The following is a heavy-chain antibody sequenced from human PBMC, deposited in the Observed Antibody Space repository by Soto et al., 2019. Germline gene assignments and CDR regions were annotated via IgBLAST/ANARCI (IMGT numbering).Heavy chain of an antibody. CDR3: ARQTLRFLDTNWFDP. CDR2: IYYSGST. Sequence: QLQLQESGPGLVKPSETLSLTCTVSGGSISSSSYYWGWIRQPPGKGLEWIGSIYYSGSTYYNPSLKSRVTISVDTSKNQFSLKLSSVTAADTAVYYCARQTLRFLDTNWFDPWGQGTLVTVSS. V-gene: IGHV4-39*01. CDR1: GGSISSSSYY. J-gene: IGHJ5*02. D-gene: IGHD3-3*01.